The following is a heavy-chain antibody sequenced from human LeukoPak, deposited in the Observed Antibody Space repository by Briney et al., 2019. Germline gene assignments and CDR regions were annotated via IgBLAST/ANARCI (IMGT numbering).Heavy chain of an antibody. V-gene: IGHV4-59*01. CDR3: ARVRRSAVAGLWLDY. J-gene: IGHJ4*02. Sequence: KPSETLSLTCTVSGRPISSYYRSWFRQPPGKGLEWIGYIYYSGSTNYSPSLKSRVTISVDTSKNQFSLKLSSVTAADTAVYYCARVRRSAVAGLWLDYWGQGTLVTVSS. D-gene: IGHD6-19*01. CDR1: GRPISSYY. CDR2: IYYSGST.